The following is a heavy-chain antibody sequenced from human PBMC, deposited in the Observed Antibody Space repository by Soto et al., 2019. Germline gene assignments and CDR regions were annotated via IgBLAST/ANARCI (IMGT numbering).Heavy chain of an antibody. CDR3: ARGSGYYPNWFDP. V-gene: IGHV4-34*01. D-gene: IGHD3-3*01. CDR2: INHSGST. Sequence: SETLSLTCAVYGGSFSGYYWSWIRQPPGKGLEWIGEINHSGSTNYNPSLKSRVTISVDTSKSQFSLKPSSVTAADTAVYYCARGSGYYPNWFDPWGQGTLVT. CDR1: GGSFSGYY. J-gene: IGHJ5*02.